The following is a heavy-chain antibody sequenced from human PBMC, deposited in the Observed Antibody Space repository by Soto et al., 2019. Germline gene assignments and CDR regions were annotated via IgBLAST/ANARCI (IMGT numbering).Heavy chain of an antibody. Sequence: ASVKVSCKASGYTFINYYIHWVRQAPGQGLEWMAIINPMGGSTNYAQEFQGRVTLTSDTSTSTVYMELSSLRFEDTALFYCARDLAAGDLWGQGTLVTVSA. J-gene: IGHJ5*02. D-gene: IGHD6-13*01. CDR1: GYTFINYY. V-gene: IGHV1-46*01. CDR3: ARDLAAGDL. CDR2: INPMGGST.